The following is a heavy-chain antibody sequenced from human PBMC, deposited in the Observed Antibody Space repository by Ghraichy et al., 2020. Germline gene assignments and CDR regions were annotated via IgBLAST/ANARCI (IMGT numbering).Heavy chain of an antibody. D-gene: IGHD5-12*01. J-gene: IGHJ6*02. CDR2: ITHTGGT. V-gene: IGHV4-34*01. CDR1: GGSFSAYF. CDR3: ARASIRDGMDV. Sequence: ESLNISCGVYGGSFSAYFWTWIRQPPGKGLEWIGQITHTGGTNYNPSLKSRVTISVDTSKKQFSLNLRSLTAADTAVYFCARASIRDGMDVWGQGTTVTVSS.